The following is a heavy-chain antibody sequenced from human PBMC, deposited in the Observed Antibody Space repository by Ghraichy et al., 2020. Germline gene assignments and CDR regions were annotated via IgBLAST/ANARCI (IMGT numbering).Heavy chain of an antibody. CDR2: ISSSGSTV. J-gene: IGHJ6*02. Sequence: LSLTCAASGFTFRNYEVNWVRQAPGKGLEWVSYISSSGSTVYYADSVKGRFTISRDNAKNSLFLQMSSLRVEDTAVYYCARKCSSTSCGYDHGMDVWGQGTTVTVSS. D-gene: IGHD2-2*01. CDR1: GFTFRNYE. V-gene: IGHV3-48*03. CDR3: ARKCSSTSCGYDHGMDV.